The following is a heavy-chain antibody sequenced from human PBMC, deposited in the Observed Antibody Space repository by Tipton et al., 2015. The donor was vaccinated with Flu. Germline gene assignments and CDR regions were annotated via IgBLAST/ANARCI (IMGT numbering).Heavy chain of an antibody. V-gene: IGHV4-34*01. CDR1: GGSFSGYY. CDR3: ARGGDSSGWYTY. Sequence: LRLSCAVYGGSFSGYYWSWIRQPPGKGLEWIGEINHSGSTNYNPSLKSRVTISVDTSKNQFSLKLSSATAADTAVYYCARGGDSSGWYTYWGQGTLVTVSS. D-gene: IGHD6-19*01. CDR2: INHSGST. J-gene: IGHJ4*02.